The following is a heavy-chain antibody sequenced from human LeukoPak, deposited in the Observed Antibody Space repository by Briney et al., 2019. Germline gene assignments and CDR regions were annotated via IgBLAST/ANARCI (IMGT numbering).Heavy chain of an antibody. D-gene: IGHD3-22*01. CDR2: TYYSGST. V-gene: IGHV4-59*01. Sequence: KPSKTLSLTCTVSGGSISSYYWSWIRQPPGKGLEWIGYTYYSGSTNYNPSLKSRVTISVDTSKNQFSLKLSSVTAADTAVYYCARVQGPHYDSSGYYYYPYNWFDPWGQGTLVTVSS. CDR1: GGSISSYY. J-gene: IGHJ5*02. CDR3: ARVQGPHYDSSGYYYYPYNWFDP.